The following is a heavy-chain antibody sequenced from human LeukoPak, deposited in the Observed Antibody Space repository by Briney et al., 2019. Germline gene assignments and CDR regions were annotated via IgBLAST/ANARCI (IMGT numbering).Heavy chain of an antibody. D-gene: IGHD2-2*01. V-gene: IGHV4-4*07. J-gene: IGHJ6*03. Sequence: SETLSLTCTVSGGSISSYYWSWIRQPAGKGLEWIGRIYTSGSTNYNPSLKRRVTISVDTSKNQFSLKLSSVTAADTAVYYCAREIGSVVVPAAMGYYYYYMDVWGKGTTVTVSS. CDR1: GGSISSYY. CDR3: AREIGSVVVPAAMGYYYYYMDV. CDR2: IYTSGST.